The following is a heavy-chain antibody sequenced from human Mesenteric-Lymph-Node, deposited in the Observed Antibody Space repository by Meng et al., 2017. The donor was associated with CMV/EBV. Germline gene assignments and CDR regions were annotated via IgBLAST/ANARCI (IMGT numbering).Heavy chain of an antibody. J-gene: IGHJ4*02. CDR2: IYYSGST. Sequence: SETLSLTCTVSGGSISSGDYYWSWIRQPPGKGLEWIGYIYYSGSTNYNPSLKSRVTISVDTSKNQFSLKLSSVTAADTAVYYCARESYVSYYFDYWGQGTLVTVSS. D-gene: IGHD5-18*01. CDR1: GGSISSGDYY. V-gene: IGHV4-61*08. CDR3: ARESYVSYYFDY.